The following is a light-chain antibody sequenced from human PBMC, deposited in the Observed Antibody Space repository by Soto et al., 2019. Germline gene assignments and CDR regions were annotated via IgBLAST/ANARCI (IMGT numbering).Light chain of an antibody. CDR2: GAF. J-gene: IGKJ5*01. Sequence: EIVMTQSPVTLSVSPGERATLSCRASQSVSSNLAWYQQKPGQAPSLLIYGAFTRATGIPARFSGTGSGTEFTLTINSLEPEDFAVYYCQQRNVWPPITFGQGTRLEIK. V-gene: IGKV3-11*01. CDR1: QSVSSN. CDR3: QQRNVWPPIT.